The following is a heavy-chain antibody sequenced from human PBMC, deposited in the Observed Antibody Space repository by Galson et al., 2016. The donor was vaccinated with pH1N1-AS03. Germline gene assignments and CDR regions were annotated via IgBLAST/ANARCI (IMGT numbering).Heavy chain of an antibody. CDR1: GFTFSYYS. Sequence: SLRLSCAASGFTFSYYSMNWVRQAPGKGLEWVSYISSRGDSIYYADSVKGRFSISRDNAKESLHLQMNSLRDEDTGVYYCARIVTMSDFDSWGQGTLVTVSS. CDR2: ISSRGDSI. V-gene: IGHV3-48*02. J-gene: IGHJ4*02. CDR3: ARIVTMSDFDS. D-gene: IGHD2-21*02.